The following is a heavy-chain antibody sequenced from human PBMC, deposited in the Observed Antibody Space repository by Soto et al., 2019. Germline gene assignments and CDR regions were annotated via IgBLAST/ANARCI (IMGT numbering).Heavy chain of an antibody. CDR2: INRSGST. CDR3: ARILRITIFGVVILAHYYFDY. CDR1: GASFSGYY. D-gene: IGHD3-3*01. J-gene: IGHJ4*02. Sequence: SETLSLTCAVYGASFSGYYWIWIRQPPGKGLEWIGEINRSGSTNYNSSLKSRVTISGDTSKNQFSLKLSSVTAADTAVYYCARILRITIFGVVILAHYYFDYWGQGTLVTVSS. V-gene: IGHV4-34*01.